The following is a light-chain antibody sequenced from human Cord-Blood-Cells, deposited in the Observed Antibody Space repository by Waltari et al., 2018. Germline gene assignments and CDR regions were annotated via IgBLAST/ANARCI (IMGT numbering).Light chain of an antibody. V-gene: IGKV3-11*01. CDR1: QSVSRY. CDR3: QQRSHWPLT. J-gene: IGKJ4*01. CDR2: DAS. Sequence: EIALTQSPATPSLSPGDRATLSCRASQSVSRYLAWYQQKPGQAPRLPIYDASTRATGIPAWFSGSWAGTDFTLTISSLEPEDFAVYYCQQRSHWPLTFGGGTKVEIK.